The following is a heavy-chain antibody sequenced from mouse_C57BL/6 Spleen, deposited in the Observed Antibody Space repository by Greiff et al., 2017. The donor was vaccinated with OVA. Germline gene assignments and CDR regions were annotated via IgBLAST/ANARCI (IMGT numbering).Heavy chain of an antibody. CDR1: GYTFTSYW. D-gene: IGHD2-2*01. V-gene: IGHV1-61*01. Sequence: QVHVKQSGAELVRPGSSVKLSCKASGYTFTSYWMDWVKQRPGQGLEWIGNIYPSDSETHYNQKFKDKATLTVDKSSSTAYMQLSSLTSEDSAVYYCATMVTTVAYWGQGTLVTVSA. J-gene: IGHJ3*01. CDR3: ATMVTTVAY. CDR2: IYPSDSET.